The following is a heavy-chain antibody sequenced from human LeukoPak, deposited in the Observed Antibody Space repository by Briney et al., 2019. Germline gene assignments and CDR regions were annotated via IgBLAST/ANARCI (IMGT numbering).Heavy chain of an antibody. CDR1: GFTFSNYA. V-gene: IGHV3-23*01. CDR2: FRSTGGTT. D-gene: IGHD2-8*01. J-gene: IGHJ4*02. CDR3: TRDSGGDTNGYPSR. Sequence: GGSLRLSCGASGFTFSNYAMSWVRQAPGKGLESVSDFRSTGGTTAYADSVKGRFTISRDNAKNTVNLHMNTLRVEDTGLYYCTRDSGGDTNGYPSRWGQGTLVTVSS.